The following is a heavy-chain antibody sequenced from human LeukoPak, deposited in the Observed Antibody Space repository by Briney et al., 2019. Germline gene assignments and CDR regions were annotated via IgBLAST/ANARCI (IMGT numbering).Heavy chain of an antibody. CDR3: AKGGGSGSYRHGY. CDR1: GFTFSSYA. Sequence: PGGSLRLSCAASGFTFSSYAMSWVRDAPGKGLEGVSAISGSGGSTYYADSVKGRFTISRDNPKNTLYLQMNSLRAEDTAVYYCAKGGGSGSYRHGYWGQGTLVTVSS. D-gene: IGHD3-10*01. J-gene: IGHJ4*02. V-gene: IGHV3-23*01. CDR2: ISGSGGST.